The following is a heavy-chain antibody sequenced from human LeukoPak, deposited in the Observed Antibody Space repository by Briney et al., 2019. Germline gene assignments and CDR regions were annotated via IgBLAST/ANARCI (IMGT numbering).Heavy chain of an antibody. CDR3: AKDQVVVVVAATFDY. D-gene: IGHD2-15*01. CDR2: ISRSGSTK. V-gene: IGHV3-11*01. CDR1: GFTFSDYN. J-gene: IGHJ4*02. Sequence: GGSLRLSRAASGFTFSDYNMRWIRQAPGKGLEWVSSISRSGSTKYYADSVKGRFTISRDNAKNSLFLQMNSLRAEDTAVYYCAKDQVVVVVAATFDYWGQGTLVTVSS.